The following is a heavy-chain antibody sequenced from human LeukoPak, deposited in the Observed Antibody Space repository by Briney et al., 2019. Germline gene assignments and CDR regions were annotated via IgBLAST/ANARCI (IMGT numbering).Heavy chain of an antibody. CDR2: IKQHGTEK. CDR1: GFIFSSYW. Sequence: GGSLRLSCAASGFIFSSYWMTWVRQAPGKGLEWVANIKQHGTEKYYVDSVKGRFTISGDNAKNSLYLQMNSLRVEDTAVYYCARDRSGWQIGSGSFDYWGQGTLVTVSS. CDR3: ARDRSGWQIGSGSFDY. D-gene: IGHD3-10*01. J-gene: IGHJ4*02. V-gene: IGHV3-7*03.